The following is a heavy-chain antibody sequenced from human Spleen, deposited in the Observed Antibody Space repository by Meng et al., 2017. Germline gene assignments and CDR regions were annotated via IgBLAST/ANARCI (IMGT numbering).Heavy chain of an antibody. CDR3: ARSPYSSSWYLGWFDP. CDR2: IGGSGDST. CDR1: GFTFTSYG. D-gene: IGHD6-13*01. Sequence: GESLKISCRTSGFTFTSYGMGWVRQAPGKGLEWVSTIGGSGDSTYYADSVKGRFTISRDNSKNTLYLQMDSLRVEDTAVYYCARSPYSSSWYLGWFDPWGQGTLVTVPQ. J-gene: IGHJ5*02. V-gene: IGHV3-23*01.